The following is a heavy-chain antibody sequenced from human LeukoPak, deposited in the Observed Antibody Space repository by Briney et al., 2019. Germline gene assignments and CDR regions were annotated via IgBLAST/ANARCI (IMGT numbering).Heavy chain of an antibody. J-gene: IGHJ5*02. CDR2: IYYSGST. V-gene: IGHV4-59*08. D-gene: IGHD3-22*01. CDR1: GGSISSYY. CDR3: ARVNYYYDSSGYYSSFNWFDP. Sequence: SETLSLTCTVSGGSISSYYWSWIRQPPGKGLEWIGDIYYSGSTNYNPSLKRRVTISVDTSQNQFSLQLCSVTAADTAVYYCARVNYYYDSSGYYSSFNWFDPWGQGTLVTVSS.